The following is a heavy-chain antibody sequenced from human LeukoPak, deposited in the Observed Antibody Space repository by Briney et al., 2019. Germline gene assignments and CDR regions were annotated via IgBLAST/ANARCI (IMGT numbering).Heavy chain of an antibody. CDR2: IYYSGST. CDR1: GGSISSNNYY. Sequence: SETLSLTCSGGSISSNNYYLGWTRQPPGKGLEWIGSIYYSGSTYYNPSLKSRVTISVDTSKNQFSLKLSSVTAADTAVYYCAIYLTDFWSGYSYFDYWGQGTLVTVSS. J-gene: IGHJ4*02. CDR3: AIYLTDFWSGYSYFDY. D-gene: IGHD3-3*01. V-gene: IGHV4-39*01.